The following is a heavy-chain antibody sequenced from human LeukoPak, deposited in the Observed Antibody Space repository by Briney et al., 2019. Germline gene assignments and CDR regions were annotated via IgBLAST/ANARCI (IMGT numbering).Heavy chain of an antibody. V-gene: IGHV1-69*13. CDR1: GNSISNYA. Sequence: SVKVSCKASGNSISNYAVSWVRQAPGQGFEWMGGIIPIFGTADYAQKFQGRVTITADQSTSTTYMALSSLKSEDTATYYCTTRACHAGGCSSSFYYYYGLHFWGQGTTVTVSS. CDR3: TTRACHAGGCSSSFYYYYGLHF. D-gene: IGHD3-16*01. CDR2: IIPIFGTA. J-gene: IGHJ6*02.